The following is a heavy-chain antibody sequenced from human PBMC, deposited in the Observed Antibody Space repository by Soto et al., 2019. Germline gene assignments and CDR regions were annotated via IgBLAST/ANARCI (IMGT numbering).Heavy chain of an antibody. V-gene: IGHV1-69*13. CDR1: GGTFSRYA. CDR2: IIPILGTA. Sequence: LVKVSCKASGGTFSRYAISWVRQAPGQGLEWMGGIIPILGTANYAQKFQGRVTITADESTSTAYMELSSLRFEDTAVYYCARAIVGPTTTGWLDPWGQGTLVTVSS. CDR3: ARAIVGPTTTGWLDP. D-gene: IGHD1-26*01. J-gene: IGHJ5*02.